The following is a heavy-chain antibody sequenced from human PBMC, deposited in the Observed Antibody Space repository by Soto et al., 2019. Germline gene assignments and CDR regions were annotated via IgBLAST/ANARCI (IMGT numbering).Heavy chain of an antibody. CDR2: IIGSGGST. CDR3: AKLKTDYYYDSSGYSVPWAFDI. Sequence: PXGSLILSCAASGFTFSSYAMSWVRQAPGKGLEWVSAIIGSGGSTYYADSVKGRFTISRDNSKNTLYLQMNSLRAEDTAVYYCAKLKTDYYYDSSGYSVPWAFDIWGQGTMVTVSS. V-gene: IGHV3-23*01. CDR1: GFTFSSYA. D-gene: IGHD3-22*01. J-gene: IGHJ3*02.